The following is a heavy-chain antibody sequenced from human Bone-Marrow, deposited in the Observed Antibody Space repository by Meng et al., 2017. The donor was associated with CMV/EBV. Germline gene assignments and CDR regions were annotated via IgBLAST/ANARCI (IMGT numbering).Heavy chain of an antibody. CDR2: IIPILGIA. CDR3: ARGEGIAAAAPYNWFDP. J-gene: IGHJ5*02. Sequence: SVKVSCKASGGTFSSYAISWVRQAPGQGLEWMGGIIPILGIANYAQKFQGRVTITADKSTSTAYMELSSLRSEDTAVYYCARGEGIAAAAPYNWFDPWGQGTLVTVSS. V-gene: IGHV1-69*10. D-gene: IGHD6-13*01. CDR1: GGTFSSYA.